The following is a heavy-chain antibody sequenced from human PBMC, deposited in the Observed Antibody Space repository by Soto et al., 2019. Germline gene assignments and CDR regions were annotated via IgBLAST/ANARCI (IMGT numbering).Heavy chain of an antibody. Sequence: PSETLSLTCTVSGGSISSYYWSWIRQPPGKGLEWIGYIYYSGSTNYNPSLKSRVTISVDTSKNQFSLKLSSVTAADTAVYYCARASSGWYEGTFEYWGQGTLVTVSS. CDR1: GGSISSYY. J-gene: IGHJ4*02. CDR2: IYYSGST. D-gene: IGHD6-19*01. V-gene: IGHV4-59*01. CDR3: ARASSGWYEGTFEY.